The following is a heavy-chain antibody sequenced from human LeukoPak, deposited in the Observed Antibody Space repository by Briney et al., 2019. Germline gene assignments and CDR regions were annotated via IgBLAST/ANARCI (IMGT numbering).Heavy chain of an antibody. J-gene: IGHJ5*02. CDR2: ISAYSGNT. V-gene: IGHV1-18*01. D-gene: IGHD6-19*01. Sequence: ASVKVSCKASGYTFTSYGISWVRQAPGQGLEWMGWISAYSGNTNYAQKLQGRVTMTTDTSTSTAYMELRSPRSDDTAVYYCARESSGWYTGNWFDPWGQGTLVTVSS. CDR1: GYTFTSYG. CDR3: ARESSGWYTGNWFDP.